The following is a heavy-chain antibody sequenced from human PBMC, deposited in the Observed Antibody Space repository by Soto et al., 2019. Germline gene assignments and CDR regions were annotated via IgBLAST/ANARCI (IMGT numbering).Heavy chain of an antibody. V-gene: IGHV1-3*01. CDR3: ATAKGGTVSLLSA. D-gene: IGHD3-16*01. CDR1: GYTFTSYA. J-gene: IGHJ5*01. Sequence: GASVKVSCKASGYTFTSYAMHWVRQAPGQRLEWMGWINPDNGATNYAPKYQGRVTMTRDTSLSTAYMELIGLRSDDTAVYYCATAKGGTVSLLSAWGQGTLVTVPS. CDR2: INPDNGAT.